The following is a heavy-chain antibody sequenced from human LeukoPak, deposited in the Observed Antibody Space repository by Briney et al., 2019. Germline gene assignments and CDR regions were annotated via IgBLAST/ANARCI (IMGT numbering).Heavy chain of an antibody. CDR1: GFTFSSYG. D-gene: IGHD6-19*01. V-gene: IGHV3-33*08. CDR3: ASVPTPYSSGWYDYFDY. Sequence: GRSLRLSCAASGFTFSSYGMHWVRQAPGKGLEWVAVIWYDGSNKYYADSVKGRFTISRDNSKNTLYLQMNSLRAEDTAVYYCASVPTPYSSGWYDYFDYWGRGTLVTVSS. J-gene: IGHJ4*02. CDR2: IWYDGSNK.